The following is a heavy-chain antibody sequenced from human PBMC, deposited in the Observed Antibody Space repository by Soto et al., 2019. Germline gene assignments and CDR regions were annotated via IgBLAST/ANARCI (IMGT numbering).Heavy chain of an antibody. J-gene: IGHJ4*02. V-gene: IGHV5-51*01. D-gene: IGHD3-22*01. CDR3: AREKMGYYYDSSGYYYSDY. CDR2: IYPGDSDT. Sequence: AGESLKISCKGSGYSFTSYWIGWVRQMPGKGLEWMGIIYPGDSDTRYSPSFQGQVTISADKSISTAYLQWSSLKASDTAMYYCAREKMGYYYDSSGYYYSDYWSQGTLVTVSS. CDR1: GYSFTSYW.